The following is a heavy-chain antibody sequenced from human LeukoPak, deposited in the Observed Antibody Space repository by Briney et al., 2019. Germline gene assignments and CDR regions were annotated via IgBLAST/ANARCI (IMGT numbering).Heavy chain of an antibody. CDR1: GFTFSNAW. D-gene: IGHD3-22*01. CDR3: TTGITMIVVVVDY. Sequence: GGSLRLSCAASGFTFSNAWMSWVRQAPGKWLEWTGRIKSKTDGGTTDYAAPVKGRFTISRDDSKNTLYPQMNSLKTEDAAVYYCTTGITMIVVVVDYWGQGTLVTVSS. CDR2: IKSKTDGGTT. V-gene: IGHV3-15*01. J-gene: IGHJ4*02.